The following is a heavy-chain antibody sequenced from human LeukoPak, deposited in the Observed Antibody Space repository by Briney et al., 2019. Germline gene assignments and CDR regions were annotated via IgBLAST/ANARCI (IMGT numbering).Heavy chain of an antibody. Sequence: PSETLSLTCAVYGGSFSGYYWSWIRQPPGKGLEWVGEIIHSGSTNYNPSLKSRVTISAATSKNQFSLKLSSVTAADTAVYYCARGRGEGYSHGYRYFQHWGQGTLVTVSS. CDR2: IIHSGST. CDR1: GGSFSGYY. D-gene: IGHD5-18*01. CDR3: ARGRGEGYSHGYRYFQH. V-gene: IGHV4-34*01. J-gene: IGHJ1*01.